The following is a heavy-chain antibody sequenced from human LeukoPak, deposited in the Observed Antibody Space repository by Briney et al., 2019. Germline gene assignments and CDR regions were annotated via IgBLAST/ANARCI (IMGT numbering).Heavy chain of an antibody. CDR2: IYHIEGT. J-gene: IGHJ5*02. Sequence: PSETLSLTCTVSGDSINGYYWNWIRQPPGKGLEWIGYIYHIEGTTYNPSLKSRVAISMDTSKNQFFLKLTSVTAADTGIYYCAPHDAGSYFETWGQGALVTASS. CDR3: APHDAGSYFET. V-gene: IGHV4-59*01. CDR1: GDSINGYY. D-gene: IGHD3-10*01.